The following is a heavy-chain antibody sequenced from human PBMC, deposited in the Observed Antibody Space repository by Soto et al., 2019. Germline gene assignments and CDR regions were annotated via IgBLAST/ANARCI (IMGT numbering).Heavy chain of an antibody. CDR2: ISYDGSNK. Sequence: QVQLVESGGGVVQPGRSLRLSCAASGFTFSSYAMNWVRQAPGKGLEWVAVISYDGSNKYYADSVKGRFTISRDNSKNTLYLQMNSLRAEDTAVDYCVDGVGGYDYCYGMDFWGQGTPVTVSS. CDR3: VDGVGGYDYCYGMDF. CDR1: GFTFSSYA. D-gene: IGHD2-8*01. J-gene: IGHJ6*02. V-gene: IGHV3-30-3*01.